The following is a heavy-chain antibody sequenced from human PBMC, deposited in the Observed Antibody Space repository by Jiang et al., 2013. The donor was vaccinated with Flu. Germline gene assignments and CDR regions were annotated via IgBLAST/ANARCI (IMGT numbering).Heavy chain of an antibody. CDR2: IDWDDDK. V-gene: IGHV2-70*16. CDR3: ARYCNSFSCSRGLDV. CDR1: GFSVDTSGMC. D-gene: IGHD2/OR15-2a*01. Sequence: KPTQTLTLTCTLSGFSVDTSGMCVTWIRQPPGKALEWLARIDWDDDKFYMTSLKTRLTISKDTSRNQVVLTMTNMEPTDTGTYYCARYCNSFSCSRGLDVWGPGTTVT. J-gene: IGHJ6*02.